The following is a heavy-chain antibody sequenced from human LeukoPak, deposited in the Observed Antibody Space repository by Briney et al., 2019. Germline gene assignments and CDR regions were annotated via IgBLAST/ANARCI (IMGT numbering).Heavy chain of an antibody. Sequence: GGSLRLSCAASGFTFNNYWMHWVRLVPGKGLVWVPRINSDGSSRHFADSVKGRFTIFRENAKNTVYLQMNSLRGDDTAVYYCTRGSSGFSYYSAMDVWGQGTTVTVSS. V-gene: IGHV3-74*01. CDR2: INSDGSSR. CDR1: GFTFNNYW. D-gene: IGHD3-10*01. J-gene: IGHJ6*02. CDR3: TRGSSGFSYYSAMDV.